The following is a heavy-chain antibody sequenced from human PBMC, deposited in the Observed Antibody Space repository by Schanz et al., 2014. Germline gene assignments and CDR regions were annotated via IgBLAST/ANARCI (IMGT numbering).Heavy chain of an antibody. V-gene: IGHV3-74*01. Sequence: EVQLVESGGGLVQPGGSLRLSCAASGFTFSSYWMHWVRQAPGKGLEWISRINSDGSSASYADSVKGRFTISRDNAKNTLYLQMNSVRAEDSAVYYCTRGSGSRSYGWYYDSWGQGTLVTVSS. CDR2: INSDGSSA. D-gene: IGHD3-10*01. J-gene: IGHJ4*02. CDR1: GFTFSSYW. CDR3: TRGSGSRSYGWYYDS.